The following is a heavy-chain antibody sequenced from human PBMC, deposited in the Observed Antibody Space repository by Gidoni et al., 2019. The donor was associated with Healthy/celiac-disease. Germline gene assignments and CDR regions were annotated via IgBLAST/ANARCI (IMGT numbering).Heavy chain of an antibody. Sequence: QVQLVESGGGVVQPGRSLRLSCAASGFTFYSYGMHWVRQAPGKGLEWVAVIWYYGSKKYYADSVKGRFTISRDNSKNTLYLQMNSLRAEDTAVYYCARDYGDYEIDYWGQGTLVTVSS. D-gene: IGHD4-17*01. V-gene: IGHV3-33*01. CDR3: ARDYGDYEIDY. CDR1: GFTFYSYG. CDR2: IWYYGSKK. J-gene: IGHJ4*02.